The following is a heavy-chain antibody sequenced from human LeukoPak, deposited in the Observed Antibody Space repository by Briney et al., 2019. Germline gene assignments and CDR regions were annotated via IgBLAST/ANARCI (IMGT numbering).Heavy chain of an antibody. V-gene: IGHV4-39*01. CDR2: IYYSGST. CDR3: ASLMIVVDEEHY. Sequence: PSETLSLTCTVSGGSISSSSYYWGWIRQPPGKGLEWIGSIYYSGSTYYNPSLKSRVTISVDTSKNQFSLKLSSVTAADTAVYYCASLMIVVDEEHYWGQGTLVTVSS. J-gene: IGHJ4*02. D-gene: IGHD3-22*01. CDR1: GGSISSSSYY.